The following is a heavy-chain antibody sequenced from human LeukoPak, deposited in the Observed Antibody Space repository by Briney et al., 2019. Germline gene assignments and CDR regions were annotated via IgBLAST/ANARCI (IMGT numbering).Heavy chain of an antibody. CDR1: GGSISSSSYY. Sequence: SGPGLVKPSETLSLTCTVSGGSISSSSYYWGWIHQPPGKGLEWIGSIYYSGSTYYNPSLKSRVTISVDTSKNQFSLKLSSVTAADTAVYYCARHESLLLWFGELSPFLDYWGQGTLVTVSS. V-gene: IGHV4-39*01. CDR3: ARHESLLLWFGELSPFLDY. CDR2: IYYSGST. J-gene: IGHJ4*02. D-gene: IGHD3-10*01.